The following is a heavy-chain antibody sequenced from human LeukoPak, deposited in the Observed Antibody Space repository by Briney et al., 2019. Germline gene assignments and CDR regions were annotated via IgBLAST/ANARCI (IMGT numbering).Heavy chain of an antibody. V-gene: IGHV1-2*02. CDR1: AYTFTGYF. J-gene: IGHJ3*02. D-gene: IGHD2-2*01. CDR2: ISPNTGTT. CDR3: ARVGTNYYAAYDI. Sequence: ASVHVSCKASAYTFTGYFMHWLRQAPGQGLEWMGWISPNTGTTNYAQKFQGRVTMTRDTSISTAYMELTRLTSDDTAIYYCARVGTNYYAAYDIWGPGTLVSVSS.